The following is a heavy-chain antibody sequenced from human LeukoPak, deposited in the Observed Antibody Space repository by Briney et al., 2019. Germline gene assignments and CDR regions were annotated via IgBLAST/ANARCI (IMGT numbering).Heavy chain of an antibody. J-gene: IGHJ4*02. V-gene: IGHV3-30*04. CDR2: ISYDGSNK. D-gene: IGHD3-16*02. CDR1: GFTFSSYA. Sequence: GGSLRLSCAASGFTFSSYAMHWVRQAPGKGLEWVAVISYDGSNKYYADSVKGRFTISRDNSKNTLYLQMNSLRAEDTAVYYCAKDLLYSDVWGSYRPNPLDYWGQGTLVTVSS. CDR3: AKDLLYSDVWGSYRPNPLDY.